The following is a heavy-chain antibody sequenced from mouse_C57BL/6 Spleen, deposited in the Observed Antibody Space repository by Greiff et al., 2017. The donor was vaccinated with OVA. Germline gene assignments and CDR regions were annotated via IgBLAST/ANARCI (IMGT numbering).Heavy chain of an antibody. V-gene: IGHV1-52*01. D-gene: IGHD1-2*01. CDR3: ASGYGSYYLDY. J-gene: IGHJ2*01. Sequence: QVQLQQPGAELVRPGSSVTLSCKASGYTFTSYWMHWVKQRPIQGLEWIGNIDPSDSATHYNPKFKDKATLTVDKSSSTAYRQLSSLTSEDSAVYYCASGYGSYYLDYGGQGTTLTVSS. CDR1: GYTFTSYW. CDR2: IDPSDSAT.